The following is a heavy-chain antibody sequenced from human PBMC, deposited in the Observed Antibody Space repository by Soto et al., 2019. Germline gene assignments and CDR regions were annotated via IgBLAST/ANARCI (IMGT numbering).Heavy chain of an antibody. Sequence: EVQLVESGGGLVQPGRSLRLSCAASGFTFDDFAMHWVRQAPGKGLEWVSGVDWNSGSTAYADSVKGRFTISRDNARNSLYLQMNSLRAEDTALYYCVKGRGSYEVKFGMDVGGQGTTVTVSS. J-gene: IGHJ6*02. D-gene: IGHD6-25*01. CDR3: VKGRGSYEVKFGMDV. CDR1: GFTFDDFA. CDR2: VDWNSGST. V-gene: IGHV3-9*01.